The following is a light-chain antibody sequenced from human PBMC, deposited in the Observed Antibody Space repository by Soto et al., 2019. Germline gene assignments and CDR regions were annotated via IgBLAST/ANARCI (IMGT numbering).Light chain of an antibody. J-gene: IGKJ1*01. CDR3: LQYSRWPRT. V-gene: IGKV3-15*01. CDR2: GAS. CDR1: HSVSNY. Sequence: EIVLTQSPATLSVSPGESATLSFSPSHSVSNYLSWYQQTPGPAPSLLIFGASTRAIGITAIFSGSGSATEFIPTISSLQSEDVAVYYYLQYSRWPRTFGQGTKVEIK.